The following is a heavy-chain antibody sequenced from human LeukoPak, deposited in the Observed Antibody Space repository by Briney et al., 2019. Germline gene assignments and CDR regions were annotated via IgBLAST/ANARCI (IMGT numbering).Heavy chain of an antibody. CDR3: ARGSYGGNDYYYYMDV. J-gene: IGHJ6*03. V-gene: IGHV4-59*01. CDR1: GGSISSYY. Sequence: SETLSLTCTVSGGSISSYYWSWMRQPPGKGLEWIGYIYYSGSTKYNPSLKSRVTISVDTSKNQFSLKLSSVTAADTAVYYCARGSYGGNDYYYYMDVWGKGTTVTVSS. CDR2: IYYSGST. D-gene: IGHD4-23*01.